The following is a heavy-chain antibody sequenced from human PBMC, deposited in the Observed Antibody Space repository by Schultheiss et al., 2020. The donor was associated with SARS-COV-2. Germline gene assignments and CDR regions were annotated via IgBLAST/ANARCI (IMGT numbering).Heavy chain of an antibody. Sequence: SETLSLTCTVSGGSISSYYWSWIRQPPGKGLEWIGYIYYSGSTNYNPSLKSRVTISVDTSKNQFSLKLSSVTAADTAVYYCARVFGYSTGAFDIWGQGTMVTVSS. J-gene: IGHJ3*02. CDR2: IYYSGST. D-gene: IGHD4-23*01. CDR1: GGSISSYY. V-gene: IGHV4-59*01. CDR3: ARVFGYSTGAFDI.